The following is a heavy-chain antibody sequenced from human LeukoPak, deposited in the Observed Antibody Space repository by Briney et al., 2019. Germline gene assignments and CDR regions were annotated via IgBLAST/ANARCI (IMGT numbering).Heavy chain of an antibody. CDR1: GFTFSTYN. Sequence: GGSLRLSCEASGFTFSTYNMNWVRQAPGKRLEWVSSITSSSSYIYYADSVKGRFTISRDNAKNSLYLQMNSLRAEDTAVYYCARDTSVTLDAFDIWGQGTMVTVSS. J-gene: IGHJ3*02. CDR2: ITSSSSYI. D-gene: IGHD4-17*01. V-gene: IGHV3-21*01. CDR3: ARDTSVTLDAFDI.